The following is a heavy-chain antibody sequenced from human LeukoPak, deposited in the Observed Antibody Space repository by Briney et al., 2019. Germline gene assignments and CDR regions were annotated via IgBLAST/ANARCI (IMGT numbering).Heavy chain of an antibody. D-gene: IGHD4-17*01. CDR1: GFTVSSNY. CDR2: IYSGGTT. CDR3: ARGPVTKFEI. V-gene: IGHV3-53*01. J-gene: IGHJ3*02. Sequence: PGRSLRLSCAASGFTVSSNYMSWVRQAPGKGLEWISAIYSGGTTYYADSVKGRFTISRDNSNNTLYLQMHSLRAEDTAVYYCARGPVTKFEIWGQGTILTVSS.